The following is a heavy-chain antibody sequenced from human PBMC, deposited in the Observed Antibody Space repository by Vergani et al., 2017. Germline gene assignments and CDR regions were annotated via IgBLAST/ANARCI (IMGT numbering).Heavy chain of an antibody. J-gene: IGHJ3*02. D-gene: IGHD6-6*01. V-gene: IGHV3-23*01. Sequence: EVQLLESGGGLVQPGGSLRLSCAASGFTFSSYAMSWVRQAPGKGLEWVSAISGSGGSTYYADSGKGRFAISRDNSKNSLYLQMNSLRAEDTAVYYCARDFPSIAARRDAFDIWGQGTMVTVSS. CDR3: ARDFPSIAARRDAFDI. CDR1: GFTFSSYA. CDR2: ISGSGGST.